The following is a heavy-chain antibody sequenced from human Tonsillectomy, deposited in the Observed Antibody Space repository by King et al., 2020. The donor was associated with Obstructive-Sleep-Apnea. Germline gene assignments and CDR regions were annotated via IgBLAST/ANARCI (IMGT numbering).Heavy chain of an antibody. Sequence: VQLQESGPGLVKPSETLSLTCTVSGGSISSYYWSWIGHPPGKRLEWIGYIYYSGSTNYNPSLKSRVTISVYTSKTQISLKLRSVTAADTAVYYCAREGSGWYPQWFDPWGQGTLVTVSS. CDR2: IYYSGST. V-gene: IGHV4-59*01. J-gene: IGHJ5*02. CDR3: AREGSGWYPQWFDP. D-gene: IGHD6-19*01. CDR1: GGSISSYY.